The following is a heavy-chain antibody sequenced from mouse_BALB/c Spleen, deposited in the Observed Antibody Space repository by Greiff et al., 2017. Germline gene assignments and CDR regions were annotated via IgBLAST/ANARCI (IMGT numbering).Heavy chain of an antibody. Sequence: QVQLKQSGAELVRPGTSVKISCKASGYAFTNYWLGWVKQRPGHGLEWIGDIYPGSGNTYYNEKFKGKATLTADKSSSTAYMQLSSLTSEDSAVYFCARTAYYYGAYWGQGTLVTVSA. J-gene: IGHJ3*01. CDR1: GYAFTNYW. D-gene: IGHD1-1*01. CDR2: IYPGSGNT. CDR3: ARTAYYYGAY. V-gene: IGHV1-63*01.